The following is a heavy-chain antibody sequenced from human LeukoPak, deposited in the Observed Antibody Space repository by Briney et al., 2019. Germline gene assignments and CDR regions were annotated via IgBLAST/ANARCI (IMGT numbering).Heavy chain of an antibody. V-gene: IGHV3-48*03. D-gene: IGHD6-19*01. CDR2: ISSSGSTI. J-gene: IGHJ4*02. CDR1: GFTFSSYE. CDR3: AREEQWLVGLFDY. Sequence: GGSLRLSCAASGFTFSSYEMNWVRQAPGKGLEWVSYISSSGSTIYYADSVKGRFTISRDNAKNSLYLQMNSLRAEDTAVYYCAREEQWLVGLFDYWGQGTLVTVSS.